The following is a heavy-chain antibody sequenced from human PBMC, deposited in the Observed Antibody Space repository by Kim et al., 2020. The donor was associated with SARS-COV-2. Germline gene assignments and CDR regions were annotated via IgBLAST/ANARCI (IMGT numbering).Heavy chain of an antibody. J-gene: IGHJ4*01. CDR3: ARRSYYYGSGSYLFDY. D-gene: IGHD3-10*01. CDR1: GYSISSGYY. CDR2: IYHSGST. V-gene: IGHV4-38-2*02. Sequence: SENLSLTCTVSGYSISSGYYWGWIRQPPGKGLEWIGSIYHSGSTYYNPSLKSRVTISVDTSKNQFSLKLSSVTAADTAVYYCARRSYYYGSGSYLFDYWG.